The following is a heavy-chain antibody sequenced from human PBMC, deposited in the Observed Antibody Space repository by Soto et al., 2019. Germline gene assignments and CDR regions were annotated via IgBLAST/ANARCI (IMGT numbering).Heavy chain of an antibody. V-gene: IGHV1-46*04. CDR1: GYTFITSY. J-gene: IGHJ4*02. CDR3: ARGLSSSGYYV. D-gene: IGHD3-22*01. Sequence: QVQMVQSGAEVKRPGSSVKISCRASGYTFITSYIHWVRQAPGQGLEWVGRSHPTLGRAMFGQKLQGRVTLASDTATSTMYMELSSLTSDDTAMYFFARGLSSSGYYVWGRGTLVTVSS. CDR2: SHPTLGRA.